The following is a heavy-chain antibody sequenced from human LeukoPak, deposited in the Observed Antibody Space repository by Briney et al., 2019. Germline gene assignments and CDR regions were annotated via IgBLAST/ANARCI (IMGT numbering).Heavy chain of an antibody. CDR2: ITSRRTSI. J-gene: IGHJ4*02. Sequence: GGSLRLSCAASGFIFSTYTMNWVRQARGKGLEWVSSITSRRTSIFYADSVKGRFTISRDDAKNSLYLQMNSLRAEDTALYYCARVSGYYRDYWGQGTLVTVSS. CDR3: ARVSGYYRDY. V-gene: IGHV3-21*01. CDR1: GFIFSTYT. D-gene: IGHD2/OR15-2a*01.